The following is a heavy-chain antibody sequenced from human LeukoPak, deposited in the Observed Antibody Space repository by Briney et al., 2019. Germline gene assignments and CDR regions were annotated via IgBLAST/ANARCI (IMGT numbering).Heavy chain of an antibody. Sequence: ASVKVSCKASGYTFTGYYMHWMRQAPGQGLEWMGRINPNSGGTNYAQKFQGRVTMTRDTSISTAYMELSRLRSDDTAVYYCARVWDTTYYYGSGTNNWFDPWGQGTLVTVSS. CDR1: GYTFTGYY. CDR2: INPNSGGT. J-gene: IGHJ5*02. V-gene: IGHV1-2*06. D-gene: IGHD3-10*01. CDR3: ARVWDTTYYYGSGTNNWFDP.